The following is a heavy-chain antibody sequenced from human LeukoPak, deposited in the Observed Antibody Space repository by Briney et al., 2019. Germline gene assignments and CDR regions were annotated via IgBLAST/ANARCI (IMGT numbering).Heavy chain of an antibody. D-gene: IGHD2-2*01. Sequence: ASVKVSCKASGYTFTSYYMHWVRQAPGQGLEWMGIINPSGGSTSYAHKFQGRVTVTRDLSTSTVYMELSSLRSEDTAVYYCARAFRGRAGVVPAAIGYWGQGTLVTVSS. V-gene: IGHV1-46*01. CDR1: GYTFTSYY. CDR3: ARAFRGRAGVVPAAIGY. CDR2: INPSGGST. J-gene: IGHJ4*02.